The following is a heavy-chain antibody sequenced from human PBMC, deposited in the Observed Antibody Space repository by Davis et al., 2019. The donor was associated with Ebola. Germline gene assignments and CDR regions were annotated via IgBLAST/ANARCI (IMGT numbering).Heavy chain of an antibody. Sequence: PGGSLRLSCTVSGGSIGSGGYYWSWIRQHPGKGLEWIGYIYYSGSTNYNPSLKSRVTMSVDTSKNQFSLKLSSVTAADTAVYYCAREDVVVPAAIPVNYYYYGMDVWGQGTTVTVSS. CDR1: GGSIGSGGYY. J-gene: IGHJ6*02. D-gene: IGHD2-2*02. V-gene: IGHV4-61*08. CDR2: IYYSGST. CDR3: AREDVVVPAAIPVNYYYYGMDV.